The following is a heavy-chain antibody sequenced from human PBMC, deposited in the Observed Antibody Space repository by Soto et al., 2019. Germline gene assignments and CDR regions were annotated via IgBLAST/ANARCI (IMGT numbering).Heavy chain of an antibody. J-gene: IGHJ4*02. V-gene: IGHV5-10-1*01. CDR2: IDPSDSQT. CDR3: ARQIYDSDTGPNFQYYFDS. D-gene: IGHD3-22*01. Sequence: GESLKISCKGSGYSVAGYWITWVRQKPGKGLEWMGRIDPSDSQTYYSPSFRGHVTISATKSITTVFLQWSSLRASDTAMYYCARQIYDSDTGPNFQYYFDSWGQGTPVTVSS. CDR1: GYSVAGYW.